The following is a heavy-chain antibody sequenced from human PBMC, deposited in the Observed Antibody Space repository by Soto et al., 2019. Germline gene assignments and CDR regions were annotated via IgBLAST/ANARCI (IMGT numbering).Heavy chain of an antibody. CDR2: INEDGSEK. D-gene: IGHD6-19*01. V-gene: IGHV3-7*01. CDR1: GFSFSSFW. J-gene: IGHJ4*02. CDR3: AKGQWLDDK. Sequence: GGSLRLSCAASGFSFSSFWMSWVRQAPGKGLEWVANINEDGSEKHYVDSVKGRFTISRDNAEKSLSLQMNSLRVEDTAVYYCAKGQWLDDKWGQGTLVTVSS.